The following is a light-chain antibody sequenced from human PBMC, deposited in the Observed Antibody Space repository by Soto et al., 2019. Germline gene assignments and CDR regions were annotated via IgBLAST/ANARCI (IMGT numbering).Light chain of an antibody. V-gene: IGKV4-1*01. CDR1: QRVSYSSNNKNY. J-gene: IGKJ2*01. Sequence: DIVMTQSPDSLAVSLGERATINCKSSQRVSYSSNNKNYLAWYQQKPGQPPKLLIYWASTRESGVPDRFSGSGSGKDFTLTISSLQSEDVAVYYCQQYYSTPPYSFGQGTKLEIK. CDR2: WAS. CDR3: QQYYSTPPYS.